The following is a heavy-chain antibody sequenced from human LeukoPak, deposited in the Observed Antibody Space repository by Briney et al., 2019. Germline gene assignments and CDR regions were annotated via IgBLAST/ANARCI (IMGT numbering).Heavy chain of an antibody. D-gene: IGHD2-2*01. CDR2: INHSGST. V-gene: IGHV4-34*01. CDR1: GGSFSGYY. J-gene: IGHJ3*01. CDR3: ASPPYCSSTSCPP. Sequence: SETLSLTCAVYGGSFSGYYWSWIRQPPGKGLEWIGEINHSGSTNYNPSLKSRVTISVDTSKNQSSLKLSSVTAADTAVYYCASPPYCSSTSCPPWGQGTMVTVSS.